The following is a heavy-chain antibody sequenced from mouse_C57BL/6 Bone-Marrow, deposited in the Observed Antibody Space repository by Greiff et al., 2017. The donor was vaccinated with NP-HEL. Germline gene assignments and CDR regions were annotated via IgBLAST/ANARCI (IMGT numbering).Heavy chain of an antibody. CDR3: ARDDPTRMDY. CDR2: ISSGGSYT. D-gene: IGHD2-10*01. CDR1: GFTFSSYG. V-gene: IGHV5-6*01. Sequence: EVKLVESGGDLVKPGGSLKLSCAASGFTFSSYGMSWVRQTPDKRLEWVATISSGGSYTYYPDSVKGRFTISRDNAKNTLYLQMSSLKSEDTAMYYCARDDPTRMDYWGQGTSVTVSS. J-gene: IGHJ4*01.